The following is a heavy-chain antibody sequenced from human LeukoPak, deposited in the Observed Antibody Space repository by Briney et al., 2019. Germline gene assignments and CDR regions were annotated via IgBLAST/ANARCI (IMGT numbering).Heavy chain of an antibody. D-gene: IGHD2-2*01. J-gene: IGHJ4*02. Sequence: SETLSLTCAVYGVSFSGYYWSWIRQPPGKGLEWIGEINHSGSTNYNPSLKSRVTISVDTSKNQFSLKLSSVTAADTAVYYCARAGDIVVVPAGPYFDYWGQGTLVTVSS. CDR2: INHSGST. V-gene: IGHV4-34*01. CDR3: ARAGDIVVVPAGPYFDY. CDR1: GVSFSGYY.